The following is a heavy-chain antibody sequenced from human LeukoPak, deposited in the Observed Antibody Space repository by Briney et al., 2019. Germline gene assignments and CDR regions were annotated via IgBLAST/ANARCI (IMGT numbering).Heavy chain of an antibody. CDR2: IKQDGSDK. V-gene: IGHV3-7*01. Sequence: SGGSLRLSCEVSGFTFSSYWMNWVRQAPGKGLEWVANIKQDGSDKYYVDSAKGRFTISRDNAKNSLYLQMNSLRAEDTAVYYCAIIPRAAAGPSARSPFLYWGQGTLVTVSS. D-gene: IGHD6-13*01. CDR1: GFTFSSYW. CDR3: AIIPRAAAGPSARSPFLY. J-gene: IGHJ4*02.